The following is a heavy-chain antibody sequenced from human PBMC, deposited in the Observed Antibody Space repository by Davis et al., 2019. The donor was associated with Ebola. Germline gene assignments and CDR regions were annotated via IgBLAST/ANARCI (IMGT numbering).Heavy chain of an antibody. CDR1: GGSFSGYY. Sequence: MPSETLSLTCAVYGGSFSGYYWSWIRQPPGKGLEWIGEINHSGSTNYNPSLKSRVTISVDTSKNQFSLKLSSVTAADTAVYYCARVRDYYGSGTPWGQGTLVTVSS. J-gene: IGHJ5*02. CDR3: ARVRDYYGSGTP. D-gene: IGHD3-10*01. V-gene: IGHV4-34*01. CDR2: INHSGST.